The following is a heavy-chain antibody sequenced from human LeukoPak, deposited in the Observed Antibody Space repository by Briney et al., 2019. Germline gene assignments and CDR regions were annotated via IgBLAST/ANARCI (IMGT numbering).Heavy chain of an antibody. CDR2: ISYDGSNK. Sequence: GRSLRLSCAASGLTFSSYAMHWVRQAPGKGLEWVAVISYDGSNKYYADFVKGRFTISRDNAKNSLYLQMNSLRAEDTAVYYCAKDSYSKGDFWGQGVLVTVSS. V-gene: IGHV3-30-3*01. CDR3: AKDSYSKGDF. CDR1: GLTFSSYA. D-gene: IGHD6-13*01. J-gene: IGHJ4*02.